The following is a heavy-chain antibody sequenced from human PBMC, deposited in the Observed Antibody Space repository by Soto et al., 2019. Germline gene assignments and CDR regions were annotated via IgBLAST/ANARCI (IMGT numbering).Heavy chain of an antibody. CDR3: ARGRGDGYNPFYFDY. Sequence: ASVKVSCTASGGTFSSYAISWVRQAPGQGLEWMGGIIPIFGTANYAQKFQGRVTITADESTSTAYMELSSLRSEDTAVYYCARGRGDGYNPFYFDYWGQGTLVTVSS. D-gene: IGHD5-12*01. CDR2: IIPIFGTA. CDR1: GGTFSSYA. V-gene: IGHV1-69*13. J-gene: IGHJ4*02.